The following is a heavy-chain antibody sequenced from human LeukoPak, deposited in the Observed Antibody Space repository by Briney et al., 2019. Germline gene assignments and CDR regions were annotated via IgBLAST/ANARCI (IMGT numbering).Heavy chain of an antibody. Sequence: ASVKVSCKASGYTFTAYYMHWVRQAPGQGLEWMGWINPNSGATNYAQNFQGRVTMTADTSISTAYLDLSRLRSDDSAVYYCARDPVVQAGYYYGMDVWGQGTTVTVSS. CDR1: GYTFTAYY. J-gene: IGHJ6*02. V-gene: IGHV1-2*02. D-gene: IGHD2-2*01. CDR2: INPNSGAT. CDR3: ARDPVVQAGYYYGMDV.